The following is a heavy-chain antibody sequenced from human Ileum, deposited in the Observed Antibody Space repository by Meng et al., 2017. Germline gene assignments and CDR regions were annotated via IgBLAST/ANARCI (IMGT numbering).Heavy chain of an antibody. CDR2: ISSSSSCI. CDR3: LGRYDSSGYYSLPLDY. V-gene: IGHV3-21*01. J-gene: IGHJ4*02. D-gene: IGHD3-22*01. CDR1: GFTFSSYS. Sequence: GESLKISCAASGFTFSSYSMNWVRQAPGKGLEWVSSISSSSSCIYYADSVKGRFTISRDNAKNSLYLQMNSLRAEDTAVYYCLGRYDSSGYYSLPLDYWGQGTLVTVSS.